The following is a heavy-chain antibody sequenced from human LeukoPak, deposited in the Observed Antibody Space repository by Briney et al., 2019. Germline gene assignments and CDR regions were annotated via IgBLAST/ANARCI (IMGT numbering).Heavy chain of an antibody. J-gene: IGHJ6*02. CDR2: ISSSGSTK. CDR1: GFTFSSYE. D-gene: IGHD2/OR15-2a*01. Sequence: GGSLRLSCAASGFTFSSYEMNWVRQAPGKGLEWVSYISSSGSTKYYADSVRGRFTISRDNAKKSLYLQMNRLRAEDTAVYYCARGGSGTTDTYYYYGMDVWGQGTTVTVSS. V-gene: IGHV3-48*03. CDR3: ARGGSGTTDTYYYYGMDV.